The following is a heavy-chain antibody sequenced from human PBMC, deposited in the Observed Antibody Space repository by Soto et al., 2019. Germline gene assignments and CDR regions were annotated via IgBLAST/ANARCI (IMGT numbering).Heavy chain of an antibody. CDR1: GGSISSSSYY. CDR2: IYYSGST. J-gene: IGHJ5*02. CDR3: ARHFSRLNDYGDYPGWFDP. Sequence: QLQLQESGPGLVKPSETLSLTCTVSGGSISSSSYYWGWIRQPPGKGLEWIGSIYYSGSTYYNPSLKSRFTISVDTSKNQFSLKLSSVTAADTSVYYCARHFSRLNDYGDYPGWFDPWGQGTLVTVSS. D-gene: IGHD4-17*01. V-gene: IGHV4-39*01.